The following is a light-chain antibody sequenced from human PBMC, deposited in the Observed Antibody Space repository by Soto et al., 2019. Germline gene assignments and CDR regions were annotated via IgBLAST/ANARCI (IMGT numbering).Light chain of an antibody. V-gene: IGKV2-30*02. CDR2: KVS. CDR1: QSLIHSDGDTY. CDR3: MQCTHWPWT. J-gene: IGKJ1*01. Sequence: DVVMTQSPLSLPVTLGQPASISCRSSQSLIHSDGDTYLNWFQQRPGQSPRRLIYKVSDRDSGGPDRFSGSGSGTDVTLKISRVEAEDVGIYYCMQCTHWPWTFGQGTEVEIK.